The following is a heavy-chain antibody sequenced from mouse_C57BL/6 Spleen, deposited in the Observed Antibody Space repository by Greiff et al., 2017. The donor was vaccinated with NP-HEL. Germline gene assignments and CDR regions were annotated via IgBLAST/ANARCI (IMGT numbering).Heavy chain of an antibody. J-gene: IGHJ4*01. D-gene: IGHD1-1*01. CDR1: GFTFSSYA. CDR2: ISSGGDYI. Sequence: EVQGVESGEGLVKPGGSLKLSCAASGFTFSSYAMSWVRQTPEKRLEWVAYISSGGDYIYYADTVKGRFTISRDNARNTLYLQMSSLKSEDTAMYYCTRGYYGSSWYAMDYWGQGTSVTVSS. CDR3: TRGYYGSSWYAMDY. V-gene: IGHV5-9-1*02.